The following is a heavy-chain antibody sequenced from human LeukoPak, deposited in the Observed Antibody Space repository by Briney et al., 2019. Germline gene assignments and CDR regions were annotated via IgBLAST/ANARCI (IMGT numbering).Heavy chain of an antibody. CDR1: GFTFSSYA. V-gene: IGHV3-23*01. D-gene: IGHD3-22*01. Sequence: GGSLRLSCAASGFTFSSYAMSWVRQAPGKGLEWVSAISGSGGGTYYADSVKARFTISRDNSKNTLYLQMKSLRAEDKAVYYCAKYYYDSSGYYKGGDYWGQGTLVTVSS. CDR2: ISGSGGGT. J-gene: IGHJ4*02. CDR3: AKYYYDSSGYYKGGDY.